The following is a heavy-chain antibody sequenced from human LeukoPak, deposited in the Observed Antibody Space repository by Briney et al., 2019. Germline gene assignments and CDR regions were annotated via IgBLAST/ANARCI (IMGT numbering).Heavy chain of an antibody. CDR2: MNPYNGNT. Sequence: ASVKVSCKASGYTFKTYGINWVRQAPGQGLEWMGWMNPYNGNTIYAQNLQGRVTMTTDTSTSTAYLDLRSLTSDDTAVYYCAREKDAVAGILDYWGQGTLVTVSS. V-gene: IGHV1-18*01. CDR3: AREKDAVAGILDY. D-gene: IGHD6-19*01. J-gene: IGHJ4*02. CDR1: GYTFKTYG.